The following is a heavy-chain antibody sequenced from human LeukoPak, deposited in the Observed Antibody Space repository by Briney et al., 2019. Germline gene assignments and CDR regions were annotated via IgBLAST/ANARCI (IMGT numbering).Heavy chain of an antibody. J-gene: IGHJ3*02. Sequence: SETLSLTCTVSGGSISSYYWSWIRQPAGKGLEWIGRIYTSGSTNYNPSLKSRVTMSVDTSKNQFSLKLSSVTAADTAVYYCARMETMVRGVIITAFDIWGQGTMVTVSS. CDR3: ARMETMVRGVIITAFDI. CDR1: GGSISSYY. D-gene: IGHD3-10*01. V-gene: IGHV4-4*07. CDR2: IYTSGST.